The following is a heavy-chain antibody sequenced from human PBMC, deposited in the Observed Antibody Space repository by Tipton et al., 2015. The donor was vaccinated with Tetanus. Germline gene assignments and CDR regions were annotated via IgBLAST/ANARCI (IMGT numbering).Heavy chain of an antibody. D-gene: IGHD5-18*01. J-gene: IGHJ2*01. CDR2: INHSGST. CDR3: ARGGSYSYGPRGFDL. CDR1: DGPVSSGGYY. V-gene: IGHV4-61*08. Sequence: TLSLTCSVSDGPVSSGGYYWSWIRQSPGKGLEWIGEINHSGSTTYSPSFKSRVTISVDTPKNQFSLKLTSLTVADTAVYYCARGGSYSYGPRGFDLWGRGTLVTVSS.